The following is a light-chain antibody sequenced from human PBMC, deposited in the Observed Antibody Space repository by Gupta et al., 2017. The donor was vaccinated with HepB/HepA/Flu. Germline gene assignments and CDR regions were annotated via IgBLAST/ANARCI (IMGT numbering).Light chain of an antibody. V-gene: IGLV1-44*01. J-gene: IGLJ1*01. CDR3: AAWDDRRNGYV. Sequence: QSVLTQPPSASGTPGQGVTISCSGSISNIGSNTVNWYQQHPGTAPKLLIYDNNQRPSGVPDRISGSKSGTSAALTISGLQAEDEADYYCAAWDDRRNGYVFGTGTKVTVL. CDR2: DNN. CDR1: ISNIGSNT.